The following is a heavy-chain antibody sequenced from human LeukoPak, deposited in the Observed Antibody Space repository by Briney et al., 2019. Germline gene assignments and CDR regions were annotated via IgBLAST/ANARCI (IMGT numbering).Heavy chain of an antibody. CDR1: GFTFTSYW. CDR2: VETDGSSA. V-gene: IGHV3-74*01. CDR3: ARAGRFLEWSPWTSPFDP. J-gene: IGHJ5*02. Sequence: GGSLRLSCAASGFTFTSYWMHWVRQAPGKGLVWVSLVETDGSSATYADSVRGRFTISRDNAKNTVYLQMNSLRAEDTAVYYCARAGRFLEWSPWTSPFDPWGQGTLVTVSS. D-gene: IGHD3-3*01.